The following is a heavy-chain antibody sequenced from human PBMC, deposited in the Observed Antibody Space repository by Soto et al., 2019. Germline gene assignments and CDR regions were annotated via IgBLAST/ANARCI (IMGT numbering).Heavy chain of an antibody. CDR1: GFTFSSYA. D-gene: IGHD4-4*01. CDR2: ISYDGSNK. J-gene: IGHJ6*02. V-gene: IGHV3-30-3*01. CDR3: ARGGDLTVTYYYYGMDV. Sequence: QVQLVESGGGVVQPGRSLRLSCAASGFTFSSYAMHWVRQAPGKGLEWVAVISYDGSNKYYADSVKGRFTISRDNSKNTLYLQMNSLRAEDTAVYYCARGGDLTVTYYYYGMDVWGQGTTVTVSS.